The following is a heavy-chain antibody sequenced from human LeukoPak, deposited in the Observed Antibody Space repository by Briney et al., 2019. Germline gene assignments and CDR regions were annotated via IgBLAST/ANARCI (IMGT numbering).Heavy chain of an antibody. CDR2: ISSSSGYI. CDR3: ARDGEYCSSTSCYMGYYYYYMDV. D-gene: IGHD2-2*02. J-gene: IGHJ6*03. V-gene: IGHV3-21*01. Sequence: PGGSLRLSCAASGFTFSSYSMNWVRQAPGKGLEWVSSISSSSGYIYYADSVKGRFTISRDNAKNSLYLQMNSLRAEDTAVYYCARDGEYCSSTSCYMGYYYYYMDVWGKGTTVTVSS. CDR1: GFTFSSYS.